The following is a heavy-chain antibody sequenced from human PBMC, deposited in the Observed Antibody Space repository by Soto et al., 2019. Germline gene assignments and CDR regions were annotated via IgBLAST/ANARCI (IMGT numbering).Heavy chain of an antibody. CDR1: GGTFSSYA. J-gene: IGHJ6*02. V-gene: IGHV1-69*13. Sequence: SVKVSCTASGGTFSSYAISWVRQAPGQGLEWMGEIIPIFGTANYAQKFQGRVTITADEYTSTAYMELSSLRSEDTAVYYCARGQGDIVVVPAAIPGGPYYYGMDVWGQGTTVTVSS. CDR3: ARGQGDIVVVPAAIPGGPYYYGMDV. D-gene: IGHD2-2*02. CDR2: IIPIFGTA.